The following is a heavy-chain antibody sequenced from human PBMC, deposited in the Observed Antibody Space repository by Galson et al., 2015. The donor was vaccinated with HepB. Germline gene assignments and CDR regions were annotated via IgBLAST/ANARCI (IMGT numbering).Heavy chain of an antibody. CDR2: TYYRSTWHY. CDR3: ARGFRNAFDI. J-gene: IGHJ3*02. CDR1: GDSVSSSGVG. V-gene: IGHV6-1*01. Sequence: CAISGDSVSSSGVGWDWTRQSPSRGLEWLGATYYRSTWHYDYAVSVKSRISLIPDTANNQFSLQLHPVTPEDTVVYYCARGFRNAFDIWGQGTVVTVSS.